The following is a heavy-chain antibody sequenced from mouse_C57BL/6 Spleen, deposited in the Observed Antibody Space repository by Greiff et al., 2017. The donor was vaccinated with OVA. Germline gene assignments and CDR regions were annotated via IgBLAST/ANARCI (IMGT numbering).Heavy chain of an antibody. CDR1: GYTFTSYW. Sequence: VQLQQPGAELVRPGSSVKLSCKASGYTFTSYWMDWVKQRPGQGLEWIGNIYPSDSETHYNQKFKDKATLTVDKSSSTAYMQLSSLTSEDSAVYYCARDDGNPFAYWGQGTLVTVSA. D-gene: IGHD2-1*01. J-gene: IGHJ3*01. V-gene: IGHV1-61*01. CDR2: IYPSDSET. CDR3: ARDDGNPFAY.